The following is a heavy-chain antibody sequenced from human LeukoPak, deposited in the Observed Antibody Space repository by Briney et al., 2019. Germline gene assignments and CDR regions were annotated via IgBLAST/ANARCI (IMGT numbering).Heavy chain of an antibody. Sequence: AGSLSLSCAASGFTFSSYEMNWVRQAPGKGLEWVSYISSSGSTIYYADSVKGRFTISRDNAQNSLYLQMNSLRAEDTAVYYCARDGREVNSNSLKIYYYGMDVWGQEAVGAVSS. CDR2: ISSSGSTI. CDR1: GFTFSSYE. D-gene: IGHD4-11*01. V-gene: IGHV3-48*03. J-gene: IGHJ6*02. CDR3: ARDGREVNSNSLKIYYYGMDV.